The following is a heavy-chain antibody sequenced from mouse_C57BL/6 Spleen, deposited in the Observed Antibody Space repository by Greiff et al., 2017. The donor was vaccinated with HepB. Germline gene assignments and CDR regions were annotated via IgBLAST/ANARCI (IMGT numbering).Heavy chain of an antibody. V-gene: IGHV14-3*01. CDR3: ARLSSVVATGGDY. D-gene: IGHD1-1*01. J-gene: IGHJ2*01. Sequence: VQLKQSVAELVRPGASVKLSCTASGFNIKNTYMHWVKQRPEQGLEWIGRIDPANGNTKYAPKFQGKATITADTSSNTAYLQLSSLTSEDTAIYYCARLSSVVATGGDYWGQGTTLTVSS. CDR1: GFNIKNTY. CDR2: IDPANGNT.